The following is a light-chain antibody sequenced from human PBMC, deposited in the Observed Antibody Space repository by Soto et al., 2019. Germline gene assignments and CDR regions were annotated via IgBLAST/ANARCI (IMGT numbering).Light chain of an antibody. CDR2: KAS. CDR1: QTISSW. CDR3: QQYNSYST. V-gene: IGKV1-5*03. J-gene: IGKJ1*01. Sequence: DIQMTQSPSTLSGSVGDRVTITCRASQTISSWLAWYQQKPGKAPNLLIYKASRLESGVPSRFSGSGSGTEFTLTISSLQPDDFATYYCQQYNSYSTFGQGTKVDI.